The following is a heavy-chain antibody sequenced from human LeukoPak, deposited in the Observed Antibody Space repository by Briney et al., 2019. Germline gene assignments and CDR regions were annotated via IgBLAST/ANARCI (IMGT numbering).Heavy chain of an antibody. CDR3: ARTSPSGVFDY. J-gene: IGHJ4*02. CDR1: GGSISSGGYY. D-gene: IGHD3-3*01. Sequence: SQTLSLTCTVSGGSISSGGYYWSWIRQHPEKGLEWIGYIYYSGSTYYNPSLKSRVTISVDRSKNQFSLKLSSVTAADTAVYYCARTSPSGVFDYWGQGTLVTVSS. V-gene: IGHV4-31*03. CDR2: IYYSGST.